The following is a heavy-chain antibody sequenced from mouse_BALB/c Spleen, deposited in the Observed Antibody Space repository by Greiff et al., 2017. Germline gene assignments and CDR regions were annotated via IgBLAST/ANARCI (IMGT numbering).Heavy chain of an antibody. CDR3: ARRKDGYFDY. CDR2: IYPGDGDT. Sequence: QVQLQQSGAELVRPGSSVKISCKASGYAFSSYWMNWVKQRPGQGLEWIGQIYPGDGDTNYNGKFKGKATLTADKSSSTAYMQLSSLTSEDSAVYFCARRKDGYFDYWGQGTTLTVSS. V-gene: IGHV1-80*01. CDR1: GYAFSSYW. D-gene: IGHD2-3*01. J-gene: IGHJ2*01.